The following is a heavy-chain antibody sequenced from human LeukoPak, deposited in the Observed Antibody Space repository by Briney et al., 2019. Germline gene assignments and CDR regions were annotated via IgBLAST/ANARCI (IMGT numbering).Heavy chain of an antibody. CDR3: ATYSYYRFDY. CDR1: GFTFSSYW. Sequence: GGSLRLSCAASGFTFSSYWMTWVRQAPGKGLEWVAKIKQDGSEKYYVDSVKGRFTISRDNAKNSLYLQMNSLGAEDTAVYYCATYSYYRFDYWGQGTLVTVSS. V-gene: IGHV3-7*05. J-gene: IGHJ4*02. CDR2: IKQDGSEK. D-gene: IGHD3-10*01.